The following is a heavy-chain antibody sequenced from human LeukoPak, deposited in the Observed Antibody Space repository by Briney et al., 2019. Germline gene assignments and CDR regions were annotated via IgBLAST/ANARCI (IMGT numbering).Heavy chain of an antibody. J-gene: IGHJ4*02. CDR3: AKYGRLTVRDFDY. CDR2: IYYSGST. CDR1: GGSISSYY. Sequence: SETLSLTCTVSGGSISSYYWSWIRQPPGKGLEWIGYIYYSGSTNYNPSLKSRVTISVDTSKNQFSLKLSSVTAADTAVYYCAKYGRLTVRDFDYWGQGTLVTVSS. V-gene: IGHV4-59*08. D-gene: IGHD2-21*02.